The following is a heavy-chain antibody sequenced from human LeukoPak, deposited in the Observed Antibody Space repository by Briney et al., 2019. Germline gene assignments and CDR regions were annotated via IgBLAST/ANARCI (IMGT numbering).Heavy chain of an antibody. J-gene: IGHJ4*02. D-gene: IGHD3-22*01. CDR1: GGTFSRDT. V-gene: IGHV1-69*13. CDR3: ARGVKYYYDGSGYYLDY. CDR2: FIPIFGRA. Sequence: SVKVPCKASGGTFSRDTITWVRQAPGQGLEWMGGFIPIFGRANYAQNFQGRVMITADESTTTAYMELSSLQSEDTAVYYCARGVKYYYDGSGYYLDYWGQGTLVTVSS.